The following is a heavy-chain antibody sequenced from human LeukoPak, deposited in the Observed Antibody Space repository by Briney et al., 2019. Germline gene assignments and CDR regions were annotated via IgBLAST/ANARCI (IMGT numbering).Heavy chain of an antibody. D-gene: IGHD5-18*01. Sequence: SETLSLTCTVSGGSISSSSAYWGWIRQPPGKGLEWIGSIYYSKNTYYNPSLKSRVTIPADTSKNQFSLTLGSVSATDTAVYYCVSPRGFSYGYFDYWGQGTPVTVSS. J-gene: IGHJ4*02. V-gene: IGHV4-39*01. CDR1: GGSISSSSAY. CDR2: IYYSKNT. CDR3: VSPRGFSYGYFDY.